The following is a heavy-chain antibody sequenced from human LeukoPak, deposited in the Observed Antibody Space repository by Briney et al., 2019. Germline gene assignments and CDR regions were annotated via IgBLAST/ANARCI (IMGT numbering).Heavy chain of an antibody. CDR1: GFTFSTYS. CDR3: TRDYGGTEGVFDF. CDR2: IRGSTTYI. D-gene: IGHD1-1*01. V-gene: IGHV3-21*01. Sequence: NPGGSLRLSCAASGFTFSTYSMNWVRQAPGKGLEWVSSIRGSTTYINYADSVKGRFTVSRDNAKNSMYLQMSSLSAEDTAVYYCTRDYGGTEGVFDFWGQGSLVTVSS. J-gene: IGHJ4*02.